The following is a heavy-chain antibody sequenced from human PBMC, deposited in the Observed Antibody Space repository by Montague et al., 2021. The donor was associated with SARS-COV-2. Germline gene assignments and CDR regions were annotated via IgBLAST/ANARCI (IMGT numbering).Heavy chain of an antibody. Sequence: KKNPSLKSRVSISIDTSKNQFSLKLSSVTAADTALYYCARFSLGMMVRVKPLTAFDIWGQGTMVTDS. V-gene: IGHV4-4*09. CDR3: ARFSLGMMVRVKPLTAFDI. J-gene: IGHJ3*02. D-gene: IGHD3-10*01.